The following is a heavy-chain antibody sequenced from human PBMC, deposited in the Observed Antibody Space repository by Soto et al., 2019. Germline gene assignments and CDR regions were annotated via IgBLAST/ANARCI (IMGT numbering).Heavy chain of an antibody. CDR2: LNGGTGQT. V-gene: IGHV1-3*01. D-gene: IGHD3-10*01. J-gene: IGHJ6*02. CDR1: GYTFSTYG. Sequence: ASVKVSCKASGYTFSTYGMHWVRQAPGQSLEWMGWLNGGTGQTRYSQRFQDRVIITRDTSASTGYMELRSLRSEDTAVYYCARGKGMEENYFYYCMDIWGQVXTVTISS. CDR3: ARGKGMEENYFYYCMDI.